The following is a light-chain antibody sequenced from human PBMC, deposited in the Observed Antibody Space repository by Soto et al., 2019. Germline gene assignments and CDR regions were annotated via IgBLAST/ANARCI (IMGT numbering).Light chain of an antibody. Sequence: QSSLTQPGSLPGSPGQPMTTSCTGTSSDIGAYDYVSWIQQHPGKAPKLMISEVNNRPSGVSNRFSGSKSGNTAYLTISGLQVADDAEYFSISFTTTVSQVFGIWTKVT. CDR2: EVN. J-gene: IGLJ1*01. CDR3: ISFTTTVSQV. V-gene: IGLV2-14*01. CDR1: SSDIGAYDY.